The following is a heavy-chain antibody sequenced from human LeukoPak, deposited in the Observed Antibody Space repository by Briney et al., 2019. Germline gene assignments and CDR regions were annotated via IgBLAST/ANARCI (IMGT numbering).Heavy chain of an antibody. CDR1: GGSFSGYY. CDR2: IYYSGST. J-gene: IGHJ5*02. Sequence: SETLSLTCAVYGGSFSGYYWSWIRQPPGKGLEWIGYIYYSGSTNYNPSLKSRVTISVDTSKNQFSLKLSSVTAADTAVYYCAREGYYYGSGSYRWFDPWGQGTLVTVSS. V-gene: IGHV4-59*12. CDR3: AREGYYYGSGSYRWFDP. D-gene: IGHD3-10*01.